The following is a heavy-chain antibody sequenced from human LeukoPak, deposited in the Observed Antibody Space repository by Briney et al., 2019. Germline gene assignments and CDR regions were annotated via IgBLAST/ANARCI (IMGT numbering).Heavy chain of an antibody. V-gene: IGHV4-59*01. CDR3: ARVTVGATRSKGYYYYYMDV. Sequence: SETLSLTCTVSGGSISSYYWSWIRQPPGKGLEWIGYIYYSGSTNYNPSLKSRVTISVDTSKNQFSLKLSSVTAADTAVYYCARVTVGATRSKGYYYYYMDVWGKGTTVTVSS. CDR2: IYYSGST. D-gene: IGHD1-26*01. CDR1: GGSISSYY. J-gene: IGHJ6*03.